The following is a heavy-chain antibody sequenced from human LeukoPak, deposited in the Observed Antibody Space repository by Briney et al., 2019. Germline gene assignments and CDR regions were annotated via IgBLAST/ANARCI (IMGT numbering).Heavy chain of an antibody. Sequence: SETLSLTCTVSGGSISSYYWSWIRQPPGKGLEWIAYISDIGSINYNPSFKSRVTISLDTSKNQFSLKLSSVTAADTTVYYCAGHHPRNTVDFWGQGTLVTVSS. CDR1: GGSISSYY. CDR2: ISDIGSI. CDR3: AGHHPRNTVDF. V-gene: IGHV4-59*08. D-gene: IGHD2/OR15-2a*01. J-gene: IGHJ4*02.